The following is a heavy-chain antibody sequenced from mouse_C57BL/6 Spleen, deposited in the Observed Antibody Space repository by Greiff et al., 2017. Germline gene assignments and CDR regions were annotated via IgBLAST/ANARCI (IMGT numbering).Heavy chain of an antibody. V-gene: IGHV5-4*01. CDR1: GFTFSSYA. CDR3: ARGGDLLIFDY. CDR2: ISDGGSYT. D-gene: IGHD2-10*01. J-gene: IGHJ2*01. Sequence: EVQRVESGGGLVKPGGSLKLSCAASGFTFSSYAMSWVRQTPEKRLEWVATISDGGSYTYYPDNVKGRFTISRDNAKNNLYLQMSHLKSEDTAMYYCARGGDLLIFDYWGQGTTLTVSS.